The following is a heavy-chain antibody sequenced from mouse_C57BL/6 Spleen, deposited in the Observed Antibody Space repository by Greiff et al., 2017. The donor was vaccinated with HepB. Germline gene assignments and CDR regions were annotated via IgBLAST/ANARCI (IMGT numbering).Heavy chain of an antibody. Sequence: QVQLKESGAELVRPGASVTLSCKASGYTFTDYEMHWVKQTPVHGLEWIGAIDPETGGTAYNQKFKGKAILTADKSSSTAYMELRSLTSEDSAVYYCTSRTGWFAYWGQGTLVTVSA. CDR1: GYTFTDYE. V-gene: IGHV1-15*01. CDR3: TSRTGWFAY. J-gene: IGHJ3*01. CDR2: IDPETGGT.